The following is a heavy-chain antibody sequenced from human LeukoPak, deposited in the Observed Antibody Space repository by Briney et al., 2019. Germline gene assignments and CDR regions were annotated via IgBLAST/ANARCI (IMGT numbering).Heavy chain of an antibody. CDR1: GFTFSSYS. CDR2: IKQDGSEK. CDR3: ATERAGERPRPLLSYYYMDV. Sequence: GGSLRLSCAASGFTFSSYSMSWVRQAPGKGLEWVANIKQDGSEKHYVDSVKGRFTISRDNAKNSLYLQMNSLRAEDTAVYYCATERAGERPRPLLSYYYMDVWGKGTTVTISS. V-gene: IGHV3-7*01. J-gene: IGHJ6*03. D-gene: IGHD3-16*01.